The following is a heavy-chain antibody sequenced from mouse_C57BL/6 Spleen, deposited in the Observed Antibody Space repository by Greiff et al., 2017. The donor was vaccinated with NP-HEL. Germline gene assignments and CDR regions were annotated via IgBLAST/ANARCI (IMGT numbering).Heavy chain of an antibody. Sequence: QVQLKESGPGLVAPSQSLSITCTVSGFSLTSYAISWVRQPPGKGLEWLGVIWTGGGTNYKSALKSSLSISKDNSTMQVVLKMNSLQTDDTAMYYCAAYYSNYVAMDYWGQGTSVTVSS. CDR2: IWTGGGT. CDR1: GFSLTSYA. CDR3: AAYYSNYVAMDY. J-gene: IGHJ4*01. V-gene: IGHV2-9-1*01. D-gene: IGHD2-5*01.